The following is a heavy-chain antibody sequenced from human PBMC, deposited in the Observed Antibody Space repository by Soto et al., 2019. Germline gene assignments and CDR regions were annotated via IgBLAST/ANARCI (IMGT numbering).Heavy chain of an antibody. D-gene: IGHD3-10*01. CDR2: ITHYGRT. Sequence: SETLSLTCAVYGGSFSGYYWSWIRQPPGKGLEWIGEITHYGRTNHNPPLKRRVNISVDTSKNQFSLKLTSVTAADTAVYYCARGRGYYYGSGSYSFDYWGQGTLVT. CDR1: GGSFSGYY. CDR3: ARGRGYYYGSGSYSFDY. V-gene: IGHV4-34*01. J-gene: IGHJ4*02.